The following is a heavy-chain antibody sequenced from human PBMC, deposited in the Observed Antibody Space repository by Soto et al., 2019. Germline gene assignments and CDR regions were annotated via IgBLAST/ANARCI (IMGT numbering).Heavy chain of an antibody. CDR2: IIPIFGTA. J-gene: IGHJ6*02. V-gene: IGHV1-69*01. CDR3: ARSQGGSSSLDIYSYYYYGMDV. D-gene: IGHD2-15*01. CDR1: GGTFSSYA. Sequence: QVQLVQSGAEVKKPGSSVKVSCKAPGGTFSSYAISWVRQAPGQGLEWMGGIIPIFGTANAAQKVQGRVTITADESTSTGYTELSSLRSEDTAVYYCARSQGGSSSLDIYSYYYYGMDVWGQGTTVTVSS.